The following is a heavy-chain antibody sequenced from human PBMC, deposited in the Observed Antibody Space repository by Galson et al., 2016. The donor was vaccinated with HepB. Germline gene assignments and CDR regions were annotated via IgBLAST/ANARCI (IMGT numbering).Heavy chain of an antibody. V-gene: IGHV3-11*01. CDR1: GFTFSDYF. CDR2: IANNGGTR. CDR3: ARDGCLRGSCGYFDI. J-gene: IGHJ3*02. D-gene: IGHD2-15*01. Sequence: SLRLSCAASGFTFSDYFMTWIRQAPGKGLEWLAYIANNGGTRYYADSVQGRFTISRDNANHSLYLHMAPLRAEDTAVYFCARDGCLRGSCGYFDIWGQGTMVSISS.